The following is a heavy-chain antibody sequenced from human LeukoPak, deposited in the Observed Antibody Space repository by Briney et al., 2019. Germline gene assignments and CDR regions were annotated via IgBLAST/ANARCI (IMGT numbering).Heavy chain of an antibody. CDR1: GASISSTTHY. Sequence: SETLSLTCTVSGASISSTTHYWGWIRQPPGEGLEWIASIYYIGNTYYNPSLRSRVTISIETSKNHFSLKLTSVTAADTAVYYCASDYGDSYHFDYWGQGTLVTVSS. CDR2: IYYIGNT. CDR3: ASDYGDSYHFDY. V-gene: IGHV4-39*02. J-gene: IGHJ4*02. D-gene: IGHD4-17*01.